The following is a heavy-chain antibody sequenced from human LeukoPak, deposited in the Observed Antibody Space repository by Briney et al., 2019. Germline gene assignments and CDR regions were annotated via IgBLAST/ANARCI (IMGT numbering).Heavy chain of an antibody. V-gene: IGHV3-21*01. CDR2: ISSSSSYI. CDR1: GFTFSNFE. CDR3: ARDGGAFDI. J-gene: IGHJ3*02. Sequence: GGSLRLSCAASGFTFSNFEMNWVRQAPGKGLKWVSSISSSSSYIYYADSVKGRFTISRDNAKNSLYLQMNSLRAEDTAVYYCARDGGAFDIWGQGTMVTVSS.